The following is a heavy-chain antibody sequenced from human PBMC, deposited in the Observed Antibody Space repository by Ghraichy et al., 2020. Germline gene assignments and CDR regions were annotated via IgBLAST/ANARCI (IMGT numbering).Heavy chain of an antibody. CDR1: GGSISSFTSY. CDR3: ARRGYGNAFDI. Sequence: SETLSLTCTVSGGSISSFTSYWGWIRQPPGKGLEWIGSVSNSGSTYYNSSLKSRVTISVDTSKNQFSLNLSYVTAADTAVYYCARRGYGNAFDIWGQGALVPVSS. J-gene: IGHJ3*02. V-gene: IGHV4-39*01. D-gene: IGHD5-12*01. CDR2: VSNSGST.